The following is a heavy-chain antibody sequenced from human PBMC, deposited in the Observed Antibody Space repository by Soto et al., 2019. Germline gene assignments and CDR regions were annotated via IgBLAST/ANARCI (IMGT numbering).Heavy chain of an antibody. Sequence: EVQLVESGGGLVQPGGSLRLFYAASRFTFSSYSMNWVRQAPGKGLEWVSYISSSSSTIYYADSVKGRFTISRDNAKNSLYLQMNSMRAEDTAVYYCAREGYYLNWFDPWGQGTLVTVSS. CDR3: AREGYYLNWFDP. CDR2: ISSSSSTI. V-gene: IGHV3-48*01. J-gene: IGHJ5*02. D-gene: IGHD3-10*01. CDR1: RFTFSSYS.